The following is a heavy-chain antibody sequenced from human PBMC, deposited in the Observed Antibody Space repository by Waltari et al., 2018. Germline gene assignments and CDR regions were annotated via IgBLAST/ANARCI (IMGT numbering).Heavy chain of an antibody. D-gene: IGHD3-22*01. CDR1: GFMFSSYW. CDR3: ARETYYYET. J-gene: IGHJ4*02. CDR2: IKQDGSTK. V-gene: IGHV3-7*01. Sequence: EEQLVESGGDLVQPGGSLSLPCTASGFMFSSYWMSWVRQAPGKGLEWVANIKQDGSTKNYVDSVKGRFTISRDNAKNSLYLQLNSLRVEDTAVYYCARETYYYETWGQGTLVTVSS.